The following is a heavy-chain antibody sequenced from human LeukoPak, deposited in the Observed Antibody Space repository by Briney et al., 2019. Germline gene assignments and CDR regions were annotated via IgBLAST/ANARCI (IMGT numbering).Heavy chain of an antibody. Sequence: GGSLRLSCAASGFTFYDYAMHWVRHAPGKGLEWVSGISWNSGSIGYADSVKGRFTISRDNAKNSLYLQMNSLRAEDTALYYCAKDMDPYYYYGMDVWGQGTTVTVSS. CDR1: GFTFYDYA. J-gene: IGHJ6*02. V-gene: IGHV3-9*01. CDR3: AKDMDPYYYYGMDV. CDR2: ISWNSGSI. D-gene: IGHD3/OR15-3a*01.